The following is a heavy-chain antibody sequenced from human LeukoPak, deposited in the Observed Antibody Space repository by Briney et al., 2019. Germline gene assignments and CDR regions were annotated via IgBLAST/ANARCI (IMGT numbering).Heavy chain of an antibody. CDR2: ISYDGSNK. J-gene: IGHJ4*02. V-gene: IGHV3-30-3*01. CDR1: GFPFSSYA. D-gene: IGHD6-25*01. CDR3: AAAWSNFDY. Sequence: RSLRLSCAASGFPFSSYAMHRVRPAPGKGLEWVAVISYDGSNKYYADSVKGRFTISRDNAKTSLYLQMNSLRPEDTAVYYCAAAWSNFDYWGQGILVAVSS.